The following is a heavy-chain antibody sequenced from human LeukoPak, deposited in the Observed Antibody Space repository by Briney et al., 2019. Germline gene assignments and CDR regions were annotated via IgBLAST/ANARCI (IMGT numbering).Heavy chain of an antibody. Sequence: PSGTLSLTCAVYGGSFSGYYWSWIRQPPGKGLEWIGEINHSGSTNYNPSLKSRVTISVDTSKNQFSLKLSSVTAADTAVYYCARRTEGPYYFDYWGQGTLVTVSS. CDR2: INHSGST. CDR1: GGSFSGYY. D-gene: IGHD1-14*01. J-gene: IGHJ4*02. CDR3: ARRTEGPYYFDY. V-gene: IGHV4-34*01.